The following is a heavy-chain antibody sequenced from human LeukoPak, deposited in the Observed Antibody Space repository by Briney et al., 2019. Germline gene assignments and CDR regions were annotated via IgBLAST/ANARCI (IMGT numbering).Heavy chain of an antibody. CDR3: AKVIVSRGHTKKFFFHH. CDR1: GFTLSSYA. CDR2: ISGSGGST. Sequence: GGSLRLACAAPGFTLSSYAISSVRQAPGKGLGWVSAISGSGGSTYYAHCVKGRFTIYRDNSKSTLYLQMNSQRAEDTAVYYCAKVIVSRGHTKKFFFHHWGQGTLVTVSS. J-gene: IGHJ4*02. D-gene: IGHD5/OR15-5a*01. V-gene: IGHV3-23*01.